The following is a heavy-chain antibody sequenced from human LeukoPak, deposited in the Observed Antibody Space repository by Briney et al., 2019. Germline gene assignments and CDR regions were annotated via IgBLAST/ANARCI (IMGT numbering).Heavy chain of an antibody. D-gene: IGHD2-15*01. V-gene: IGHV3-30*02. Sequence: GGSLRLSCAASGFTFSSYGMHWVRQAPGKGLEWVAFIRYDGSNKYYADSVKGRFTVSRDNSKNTLYLQMNSLRAEDTAVYYCLKDAYCSGGSCHPLYCGQGTLVTVSS. CDR2: IRYDGSNK. J-gene: IGHJ4*02. CDR1: GFTFSSYG. CDR3: LKDAYCSGGSCHPLY.